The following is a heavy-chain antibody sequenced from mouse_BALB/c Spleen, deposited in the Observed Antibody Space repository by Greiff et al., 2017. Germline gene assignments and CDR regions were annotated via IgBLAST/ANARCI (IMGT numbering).Heavy chain of an antibody. Sequence: VMLVESGPGLVAPSQSLSITCTVSGFSFTGYGVNWVRQPPGKGLEWLGMIWGDGSTDYNSALKSRLSISKDNSKSQVFLKMNSLQTDDTARYYCARDGYVYFDDWGQGTTLTVSS. CDR1: GFSFTGYG. CDR3: ARDGYVYFDD. D-gene: IGHD2-2*01. V-gene: IGHV2-6-7*01. J-gene: IGHJ2*01. CDR2: IWGDGST.